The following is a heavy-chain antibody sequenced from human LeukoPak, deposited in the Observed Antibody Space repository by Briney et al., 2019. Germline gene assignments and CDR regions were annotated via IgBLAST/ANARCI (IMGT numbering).Heavy chain of an antibody. J-gene: IGHJ4*02. Sequence: PGGSLRLSCAASGFTFSSYGMHWVRQAPGKGLEWVAVISYDGSNKYYADSVKGRFTISRDNSKNTLYLQMNSLRAEDTAVYYCVPSEGTVHLPYYWGQGTLVTVSS. D-gene: IGHD3-10*01. CDR3: VPSEGTVHLPYY. V-gene: IGHV3-30*03. CDR1: GFTFSSYG. CDR2: ISYDGSNK.